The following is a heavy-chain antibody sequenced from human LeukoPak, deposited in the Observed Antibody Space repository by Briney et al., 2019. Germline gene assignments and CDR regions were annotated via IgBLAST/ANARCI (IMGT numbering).Heavy chain of an antibody. D-gene: IGHD2-2*02. CDR3: ARAPFSRCTSTTCYITAFDI. CDR2: ITDSGDGE. V-gene: IGHV3-23*01. CDR1: GFTFSSSA. Sequence: PGGSLRLSCAASGFTFSSSAMSWVRQAPGKGLAWVSSITDSGDGEYYADSVKGRFTISRDDSKNTLYLQMNSLRAEDTAVYYCARAPFSRCTSTTCYITAFDIWGHGTMVTVSS. J-gene: IGHJ3*02.